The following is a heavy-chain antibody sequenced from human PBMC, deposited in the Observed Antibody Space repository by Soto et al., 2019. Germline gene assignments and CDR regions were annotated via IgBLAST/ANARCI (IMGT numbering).Heavy chain of an antibody. Sequence: QVQLVEAGGGVVQPGGSLRLSCAASGFTFSTYAVHWVRQAPGKGLEWVSVISNDESKKYYADSVKGRFTISRDNSNNTVYPQMNSLRAEHTAVYYCARSIAVAGLDYWGPRTLVTVSS. D-gene: IGHD6-19*01. CDR2: ISNDESKK. J-gene: IGHJ4*02. CDR3: ARSIAVAGLDY. V-gene: IGHV3-30-3*01. CDR1: GFTFSTYA.